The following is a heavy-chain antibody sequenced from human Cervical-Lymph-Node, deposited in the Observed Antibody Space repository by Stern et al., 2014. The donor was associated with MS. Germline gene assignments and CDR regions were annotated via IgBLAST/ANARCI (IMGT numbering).Heavy chain of an antibody. CDR3: ARSAFYSNYAPFDY. CDR1: GGSFSAYY. V-gene: IGHV4-34*01. Sequence: QLQLQQWGAGLLKPSETLSLTCTVYGGSFSAYYWSWIRQPPGKGLEWIGEISHSGSTNYNSSLKSRVTISLDPSKNQFSLKLSSVTAADTAVYFCARSAFYSNYAPFDYWGQGTLVTVSS. CDR2: ISHSGST. J-gene: IGHJ4*02. D-gene: IGHD4-11*01.